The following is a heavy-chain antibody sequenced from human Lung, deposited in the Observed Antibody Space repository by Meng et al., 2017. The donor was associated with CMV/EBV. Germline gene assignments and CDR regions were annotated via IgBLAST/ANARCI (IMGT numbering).Heavy chain of an antibody. CDR1: GYTFTSYD. J-gene: IGHJ4*02. D-gene: IGHD6-6*01. V-gene: IGHV1-8*01. CDR3: ARRRGGSSWGDFDY. Sequence: ASXXVSXKASGYTFTSYDINWVRQATGQGLEWMGWMNPNSGNTGYAQNFQGRVTMTRYTSISTVYMELSGLRSEDTAVYYCARRRGGSSWGDFDYWGQGTXVTVDS. CDR2: MNPNSGNT.